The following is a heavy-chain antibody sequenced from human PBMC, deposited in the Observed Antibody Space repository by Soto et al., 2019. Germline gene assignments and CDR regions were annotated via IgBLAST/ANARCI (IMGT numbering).Heavy chain of an antibody. CDR1: GFTFSSYW. CDR3: ARSVGYTIFGVVNAFDI. Sequence: PGGSLRLSCAASGFTFSSYWMHWVRQAPGKGLVWVSRINSDGSSTSYADSVKGRFTISRDNAKNTLYLQMNSLRAEDTAVYYCARSVGYTIFGVVNAFDIWGQGTMVTVSS. CDR2: INSDGSST. J-gene: IGHJ3*02. V-gene: IGHV3-74*01. D-gene: IGHD3-3*01.